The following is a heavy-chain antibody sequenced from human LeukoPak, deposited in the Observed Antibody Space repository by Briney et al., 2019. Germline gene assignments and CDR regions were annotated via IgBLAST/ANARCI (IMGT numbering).Heavy chain of an antibody. J-gene: IGHJ5*02. Sequence: ASVKVSCKASGYTFTGYYMHWVRQAPGQGLEWMGWINPNSGRTHYAQNFEGRVTMTRDTSINTVYMDLSRLRSDDTAVYYCARTYCDTTACSNWFVPWGQGTLVTVSA. D-gene: IGHD2/OR15-2a*01. CDR1: GYTFTGYY. V-gene: IGHV1-2*02. CDR3: ARTYCDTTACSNWFVP. CDR2: INPNSGRT.